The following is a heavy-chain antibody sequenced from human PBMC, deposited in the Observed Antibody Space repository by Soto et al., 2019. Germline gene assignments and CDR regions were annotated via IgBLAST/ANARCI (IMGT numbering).Heavy chain of an antibody. Sequence: LSLTCTVSAASFSKYYWTWIRQPPGKGLEWIGYIYFNGNTKYNPSLEGRLTISIDTSKKEFSLKLTSVTAADAAVYYCASVTFGGIVLAHWGQGTLVTVSS. CDR1: AASFSKYY. CDR3: ASVTFGGIVLAH. CDR2: IYFNGNT. V-gene: IGHV4-59*01. D-gene: IGHD3-16*01. J-gene: IGHJ4*02.